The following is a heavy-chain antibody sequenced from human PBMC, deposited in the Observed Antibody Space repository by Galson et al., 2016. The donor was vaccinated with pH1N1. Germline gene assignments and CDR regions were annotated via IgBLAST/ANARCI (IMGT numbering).Heavy chain of an antibody. D-gene: IGHD5-18*01. CDR3: ARLDYTELWFHFDY. CDR2: IYTSGST. V-gene: IGHV4-61*09. CDR1: GGSISSGGYY. Sequence: TLSLTCTVSGGSISSGGYYWSWIRQPAGKGLEWIGYIYTSGSTNYNPPLKSRVTMSVDTSKNQFSRKLSSVTAADTAVYYCARLDYTELWFHFDYWGQGTLVTVSS. J-gene: IGHJ4*02.